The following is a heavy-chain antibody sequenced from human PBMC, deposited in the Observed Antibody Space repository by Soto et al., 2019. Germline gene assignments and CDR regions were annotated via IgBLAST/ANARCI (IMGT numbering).Heavy chain of an antibody. J-gene: IGHJ6*03. CDR2: ICDSGSA. D-gene: IGHD1-26*01. Sequence: WTWIRQHPGKGLEWIGYICDSGSAFYNPSLKSRVTMSVDTSKNQFSLNLRSVTAADTAVFYCARGILRPNHYMDVWGKGTAVAVSS. CDR3: ARGILRPNHYMDV. V-gene: IGHV4-31*02.